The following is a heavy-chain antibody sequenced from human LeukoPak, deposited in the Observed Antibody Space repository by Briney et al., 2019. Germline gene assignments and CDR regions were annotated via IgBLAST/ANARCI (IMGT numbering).Heavy chain of an antibody. Sequence: SGPTLVKPTQSLTLTCTLSGLSLNTAGVGVGWIRQPPGKALEWLALIYWDDDKRYNPSLKTRPTITKDTSKNQVVLTVTNTDPVDTATYFCAKDCYGSGRYLRYYYYGMDVWGQGTTVTLSS. J-gene: IGHJ6*02. CDR1: GLSLNTAGVG. CDR3: AKDCYGSGRYLRYYYYGMDV. V-gene: IGHV2-5*02. D-gene: IGHD3-10*01. CDR2: IYWDDDK.